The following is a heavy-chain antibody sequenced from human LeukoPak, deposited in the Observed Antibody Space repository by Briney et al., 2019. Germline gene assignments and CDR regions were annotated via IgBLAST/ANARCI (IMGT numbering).Heavy chain of an antibody. V-gene: IGHV4-4*07. J-gene: IGHJ4*02. CDR3: ARVDSSGWHYFDD. CDR2: IYTSAST. D-gene: IGHD6-19*01. CDR1: GGSISNYY. Sequence: TPSETLSLTCTVSGGSISNYYWSWIRQPAGKGLEWIGHIYTSASTNYNTSLKSRVTMSLDTSKNQFSLELNSVTAADTAAYYCARVDSSGWHYFDDWGQGTLVTVSS.